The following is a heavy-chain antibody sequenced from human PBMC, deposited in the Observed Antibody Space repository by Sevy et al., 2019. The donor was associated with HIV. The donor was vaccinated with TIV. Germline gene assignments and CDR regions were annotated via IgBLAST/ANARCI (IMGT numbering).Heavy chain of an antibody. CDR3: ASSKGDYYYGSGSLHADY. CDR1: GFTFSSYW. CDR2: INSDGSST. J-gene: IGHJ4*02. V-gene: IGHV3-74*01. D-gene: IGHD3-10*01. Sequence: GGSLRLSCAASGFTFSSYWMHWVRQAPGKGLVWVSRINSDGSSTSHADSVKGRFTISRDNAKNTLYLQMNSLRAEDTAVYYCASSKGDYYYGSGSLHADYWGQGTLVTVSS.